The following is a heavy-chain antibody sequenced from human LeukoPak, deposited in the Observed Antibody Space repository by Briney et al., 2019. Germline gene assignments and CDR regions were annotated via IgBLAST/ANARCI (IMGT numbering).Heavy chain of an antibody. CDR1: GYSFTNYG. D-gene: IGHD4-23*01. CDR3: ARGHQYGGNSPDY. CDR2: ISAYNGYT. Sequence: ASVKVSCKASGYSFTNYGISWVRQAPGQGLEWMGWISAYNGYTHFAQKFQGRVTMTTDTSTSTAYMELRSLRSDDTAVYYCARGHQYGGNSPDYWGQGTLVTVSS. J-gene: IGHJ4*02. V-gene: IGHV1-18*01.